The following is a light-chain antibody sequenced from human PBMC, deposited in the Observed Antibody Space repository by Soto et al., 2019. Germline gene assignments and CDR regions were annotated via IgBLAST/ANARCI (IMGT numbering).Light chain of an antibody. CDR3: LQYGSSPRT. V-gene: IGKV3-20*01. CDR1: QSVTSS. CDR2: SAS. J-gene: IGKJ2*01. Sequence: EIVLTQSPGTRSLSPGERATLSCGASQSVTSSLAWYQQKPGQAPRLLIYSASSRATGIPDRFSGSGSGTDFTLTISRREAEDFAVFHCLQYGSSPRTFGQGTKLEI.